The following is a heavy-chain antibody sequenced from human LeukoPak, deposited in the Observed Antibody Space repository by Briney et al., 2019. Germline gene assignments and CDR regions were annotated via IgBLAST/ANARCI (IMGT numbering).Heavy chain of an antibody. CDR3: ARASPLRWWPAKGFDP. V-gene: IGHV4-34*01. CDR1: GGSFSGYY. J-gene: IGHJ5*02. Sequence: PSETLSLTCAVYGGSFSGYYWSWIRQPPGKGLEWIGEINHSGSTNYNPSLKSRVTISVDTSKNQFSLKLSSVTAADTAVYYCARASPLRWWPAKGFDPWGQGTLVTVSS. CDR2: INHSGST. D-gene: IGHD4-23*01.